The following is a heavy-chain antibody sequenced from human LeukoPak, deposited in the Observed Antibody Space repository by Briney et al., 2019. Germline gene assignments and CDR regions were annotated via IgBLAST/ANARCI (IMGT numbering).Heavy chain of an antibody. J-gene: IGHJ4*02. D-gene: IGHD2-15*01. Sequence: SVKVSCKASRGTFSSYAISWVRQAPGQGLEWMGGIIPIFGTANYAQKFQGRVTITADESTSTAYMELSSLRSEDTAVYYCAREFRYCSGGSCYREVLPDYWGQGTLVTVSS. V-gene: IGHV1-69*13. CDR1: RGTFSSYA. CDR2: IIPIFGTA. CDR3: AREFRYCSGGSCYREVLPDY.